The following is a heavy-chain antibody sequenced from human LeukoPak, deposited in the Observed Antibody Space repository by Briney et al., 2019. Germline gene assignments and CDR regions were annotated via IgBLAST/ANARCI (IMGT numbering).Heavy chain of an antibody. J-gene: IGHJ4*02. CDR2: ISWNSGSI. V-gene: IGHV3-9*03. Sequence: GGSLRLSCAASGFTFDDYAMHWVRQAPGKGLEWVSGISWNSGSIGYADSVKGRFTISRDNAKNSLYLQMDSLRAEDMALYYCAKGVCNGGSCYFGYWGQGTLVTVSS. D-gene: IGHD2-15*01. CDR3: AKGVCNGGSCYFGY. CDR1: GFTFDDYA.